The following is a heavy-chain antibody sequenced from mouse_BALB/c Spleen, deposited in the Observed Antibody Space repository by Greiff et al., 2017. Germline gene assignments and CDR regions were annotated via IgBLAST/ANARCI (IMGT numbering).Heavy chain of an antibody. D-gene: IGHD2-4*01. CDR1: GFTFSSYA. CDR2: ISSGGST. CDR3: AGRGDYDWYFDV. J-gene: IGHJ1*01. V-gene: IGHV5-6-5*01. Sequence: EVKLQESGGGLVKPGGSLKLSCAASGFTFSSYAMSWVRQTPEKRLEWVASISSGGSTYYPDSVKGRFTISRDNARNILYLQMSSLRSEDTAMYYCAGRGDYDWYFDVWGAGTTVTVSS.